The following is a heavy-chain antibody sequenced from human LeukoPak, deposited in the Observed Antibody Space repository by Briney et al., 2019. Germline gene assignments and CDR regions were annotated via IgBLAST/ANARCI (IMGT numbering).Heavy chain of an antibody. J-gene: IGHJ4*02. Sequence: ASVKVSCKASGYTFTSYDIIWVRQASGQGLEWMGWMNPNCGHTGYAQKFQGRVTMTRTTSLSTAYMELTSLTSEDSAVYYCARSIVGVRKRNDYWGQGTLVTVSS. CDR2: MNPNCGHT. CDR1: GYTFTSYD. CDR3: ARSIVGVRKRNDY. D-gene: IGHD1-26*01. V-gene: IGHV1-8*01.